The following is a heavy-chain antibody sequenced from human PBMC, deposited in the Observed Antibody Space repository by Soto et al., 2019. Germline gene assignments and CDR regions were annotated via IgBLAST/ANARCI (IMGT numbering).Heavy chain of an antibody. CDR3: ARGLRGMDLDY. CDR2: INPSGGST. D-gene: IGHD1-20*01. V-gene: IGHV1-46*01. J-gene: IGHJ4*02. Sequence: ASVKVSCKALGNTFTSNYMHWVRQAPGQGLEWMGIINPSGGSTSYAQKFQGRVTMTRDTSTSTVYMELSSLRSEDTAVYYCARGLRGMDLDYWGQGTLVTVSS. CDR1: GNTFTSNY.